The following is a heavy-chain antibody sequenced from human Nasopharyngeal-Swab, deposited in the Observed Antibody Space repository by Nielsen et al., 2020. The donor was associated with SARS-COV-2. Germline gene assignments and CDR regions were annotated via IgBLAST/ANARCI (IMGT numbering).Heavy chain of an antibody. J-gene: IGHJ6*02. CDR3: ARGSGDYDTRAPYYYYGMDV. D-gene: IGHD4-17*01. V-gene: IGHV1-69*13. CDR2: IIPIFGTA. CDR1: GGTFSSYA. Sequence: SVQVSCKASGGTFSSYAISWVRQAPGQGLEWMGGIIPIFGTANYAQKFQGRVTITADESTSTAYMELSSLRSEDTAVYYCARGSGDYDTRAPYYYYGMDVWGQGTTVTVSS.